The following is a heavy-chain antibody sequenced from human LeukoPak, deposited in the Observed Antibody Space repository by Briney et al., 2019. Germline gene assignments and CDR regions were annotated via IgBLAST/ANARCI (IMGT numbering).Heavy chain of an antibody. V-gene: IGHV3-30-3*01. CDR2: ISYDGSNK. Sequence: GGSLRLSCAASGFTFSSYAMHWVRQAPGKGLEWVAVISYDGSNKYYADSVKGRFTISRDNSKNTLYLQMNSLGAEDTAVYYCARVFDYYYGMDVWGQGTTVTVSS. CDR1: GFTFSSYA. CDR3: ARVFDYYYGMDV. J-gene: IGHJ6*02.